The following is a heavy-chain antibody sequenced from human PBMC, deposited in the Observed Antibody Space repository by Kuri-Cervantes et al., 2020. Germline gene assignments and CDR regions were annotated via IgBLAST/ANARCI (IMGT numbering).Heavy chain of an antibody. V-gene: IGHV4-59*01. CDR2: IYYSGST. CDR1: GGSISSYY. Sequence: GSLRLSCTVSGGSISSYYWSWIRQPPGKGLEWIGYIYYSGSTNYNPSLKSRVTISIDTSKNQFSLKLSSVTAADTAIYYCARADSSSWSDWGQGTLVTVSS. J-gene: IGHJ4*02. D-gene: IGHD6-13*01. CDR3: ARADSSSWSD.